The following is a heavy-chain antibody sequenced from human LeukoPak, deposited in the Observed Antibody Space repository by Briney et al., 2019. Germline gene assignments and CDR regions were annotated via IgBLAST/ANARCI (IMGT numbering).Heavy chain of an antibody. CDR2: ISGSGGST. V-gene: IGHV3-23*01. D-gene: IGHD4-17*01. J-gene: IGHJ3*02. Sequence: GGSLRLSCAASGFTFSSYAMSWVRQAPGKGVEGVSAISGSGGSTYYADSVTGRFTISRDNSKNTLYLQMNSLRAEDTAVYYCAKDLFMNTVTIKAFDIWGQGTMVTVSS. CDR1: GFTFSSYA. CDR3: AKDLFMNTVTIKAFDI.